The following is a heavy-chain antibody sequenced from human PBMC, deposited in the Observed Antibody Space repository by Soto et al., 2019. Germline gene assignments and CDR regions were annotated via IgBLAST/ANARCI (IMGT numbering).Heavy chain of an antibody. D-gene: IGHD6-19*01. V-gene: IGHV5-51*01. CDR3: ARFYTSGWYYFDY. J-gene: IGHJ4*02. CDR1: GYSFTSNW. CDR2: IYPGDSDT. Sequence: GESLKISCKGSGYSFTSNWIGWVRQMPGKGLEWMGIIYPGDSDTRYSPSFQGQVTISADKSISTAYLQWSSLKASDNAMYYCARFYTSGWYYFDYWGQGTLVTVSS.